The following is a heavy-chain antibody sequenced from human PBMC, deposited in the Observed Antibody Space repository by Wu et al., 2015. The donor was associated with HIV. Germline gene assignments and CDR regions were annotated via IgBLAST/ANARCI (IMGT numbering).Heavy chain of an antibody. CDR3: AGGILVRGSERWFDP. CDR1: GGTFSGYA. CDR2: IIPIFGTT. J-gene: IGHJ5*02. Sequence: QVQLVQSGAEVKKPGSSVNVSCQAFGGTFSGYAVNWVRQAPGQGLEWMGGIIPIFGTTNYAQKFRGRVTITTDKSTNTAYMELTGLRSADTAVYYCAGGILVRGSERWFDPWGQGTLVT. V-gene: IGHV1-69*05. D-gene: IGHD1-1*01.